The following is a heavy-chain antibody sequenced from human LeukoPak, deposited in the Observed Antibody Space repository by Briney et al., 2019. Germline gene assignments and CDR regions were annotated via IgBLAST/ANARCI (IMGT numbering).Heavy chain of an antibody. CDR2: IKEDGSGT. CDR1: GFTFSSYS. V-gene: IGHV3-7*01. CDR3: ARIPRTSRAY. Sequence: GGSLRLSCAASGFTFSSYSMNWVRQAPGKGLEWVANIKEDGSGTYYVDSVKGRFTISRGNAKNSLYLQMNSLRAEDTAVYYCARIPRTSRAYWGQGTVVTVSS. J-gene: IGHJ4*02. D-gene: IGHD2-2*01.